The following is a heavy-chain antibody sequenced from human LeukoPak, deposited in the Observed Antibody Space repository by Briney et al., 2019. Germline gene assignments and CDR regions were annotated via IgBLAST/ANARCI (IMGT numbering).Heavy chain of an antibody. V-gene: IGHV1-8*03. J-gene: IGHJ4*02. CDR3: ARRYYYLEVLAYFDY. CDR1: GYSFTNYD. D-gene: IGHD2/OR15-2a*01. Sequence: GASVKVSCKASGYSFTNYDINWVRQATGQGLEWMGWMNPKSGDTGYSQKFQGRVFITRDTFINTAYMELSSLGSDDTAVYYCARRYYYLEVLAYFDYWGQGTLVTVSS. CDR2: MNPKSGDT.